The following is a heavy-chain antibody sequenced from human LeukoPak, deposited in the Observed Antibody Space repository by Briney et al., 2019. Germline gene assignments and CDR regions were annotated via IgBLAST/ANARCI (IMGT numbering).Heavy chain of an antibody. CDR3: ARDLWGSSRYYAFDI. J-gene: IGHJ3*02. D-gene: IGHD3-16*01. CDR2: IYTSGST. CDR1: GGSISSYY. V-gene: IGHV4-4*07. Sequence: SETLSLTCTVCGGSISSYYWSWIRQPAGKGLEWIGRIYTSGSTNYNPSLKSRVTMSVDTSKNQFSLKLSSVTAADTAVYYCARDLWGSSRYYAFDIWGQGTMVTVSS.